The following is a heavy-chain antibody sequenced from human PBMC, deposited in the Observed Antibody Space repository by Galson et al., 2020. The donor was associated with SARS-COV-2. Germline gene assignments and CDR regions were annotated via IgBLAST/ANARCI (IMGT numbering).Heavy chain of an antibody. Sequence: GESLKISCAASGFTFSDYSVNWVRQAPGKGLEWVSFISSASSYIYNADSVKGRFTISRDNAKNSLYLQMINLRAEDTAVYYCARDWGYTDYPRGLAVWGRGTTVTVSS. J-gene: IGHJ6*02. D-gene: IGHD4-4*01. CDR2: ISSASSYI. CDR3: ARDWGYTDYPRGLAV. CDR1: GFTFSDYS. V-gene: IGHV3-21*01.